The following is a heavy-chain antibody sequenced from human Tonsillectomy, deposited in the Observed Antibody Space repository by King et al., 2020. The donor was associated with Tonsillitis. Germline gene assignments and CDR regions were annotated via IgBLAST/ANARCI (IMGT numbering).Heavy chain of an antibody. CDR2: IIPMYGIT. J-gene: IGHJ6*03. V-gene: IGHV1-69*01. Sequence: VQLVESGAEVKKPGSSVKVSCKASGGTFSSYTISWVRQAPGQGLEWMGGIIPMYGITNYAQKFQGRVTIIADESTSTAYMELSSRRSDDTAVYYCARGYCCGGSCYNNPHYYYSYMDVWGKGTTVTVSS. CDR3: ARGYCCGGSCYNNPHYYYSYMDV. CDR1: GGTFSSYT. D-gene: IGHD2-15*01.